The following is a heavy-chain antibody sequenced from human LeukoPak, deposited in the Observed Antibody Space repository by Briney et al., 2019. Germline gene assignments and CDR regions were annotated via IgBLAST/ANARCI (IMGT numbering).Heavy chain of an antibody. CDR2: IKQDGSEK. Sequence: GGSLRLSCAASGFTFSSYAMSWVRQAPGKGLEWVANIKQDGSEKYYVDSVKGRFTISRDNAKNSLYLQMNSLRAEDTAVYYCARGAPLRFLEWLLYFDYWGQGTLVTVSS. CDR3: ARGAPLRFLEWLLYFDY. V-gene: IGHV3-7*01. CDR1: GFTFSSYA. D-gene: IGHD3-3*01. J-gene: IGHJ4*02.